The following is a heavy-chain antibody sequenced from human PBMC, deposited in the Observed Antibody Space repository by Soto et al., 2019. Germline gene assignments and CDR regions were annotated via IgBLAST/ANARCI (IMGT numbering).Heavy chain of an antibody. Sequence: PGKGLEWIGEINHSGSTNYNPSLKSRVTISVDTSKNQFSLKLSSVTAADTAVYYCARGPRYYDSSGYYPLKHYYYYYGMDVWGQGTTVTVSS. CDR3: ARGPRYYDSSGYYPLKHYYYYYGMDV. J-gene: IGHJ6*02. CDR2: INHSGST. D-gene: IGHD3-22*01. V-gene: IGHV4-34*01.